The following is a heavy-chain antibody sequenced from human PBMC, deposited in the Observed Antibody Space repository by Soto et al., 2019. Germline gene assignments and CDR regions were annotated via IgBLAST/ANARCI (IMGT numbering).Heavy chain of an antibody. CDR2: ISYDGSNK. V-gene: IGHV3-30-3*01. CDR1: GFTFSSYA. D-gene: IGHD2-15*01. J-gene: IGHJ1*01. Sequence: QVQLVESGGGVVQPGRSLRLSCAASGFTFSSYAMHWVRQAPGKGLEWVAVISYDGSNKYYADSVKGRFTISRDNSKNTLYLQMNSLRAEDTAVYYCARPRDCSGGSCYAYFQHWGQGTLVTVSS. CDR3: ARPRDCSGGSCYAYFQH.